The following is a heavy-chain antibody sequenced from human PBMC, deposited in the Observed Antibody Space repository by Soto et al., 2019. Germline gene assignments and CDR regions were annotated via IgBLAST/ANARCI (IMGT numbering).Heavy chain of an antibody. CDR2: IDPSDSFS. Sequence: EVQLVQSGAEMKKPGESLRISCKASGYNFPTYWINWVRQMPGKGLEWIGRIDPSDSFSNYSPSFQGHVTLSADKSISTAYLQWSSLKASDTAMYYCAKQHFYKEDTVETWGQGTLVTVSS. D-gene: IGHD1-1*01. CDR3: AKQHFYKEDTVET. V-gene: IGHV5-10-1*01. CDR1: GYNFPTYW. J-gene: IGHJ4*03.